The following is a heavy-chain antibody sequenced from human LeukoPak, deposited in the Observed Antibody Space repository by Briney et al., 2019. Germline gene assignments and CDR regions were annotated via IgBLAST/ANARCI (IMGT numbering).Heavy chain of an antibody. Sequence: GGSLRLSCAASGFTFSSYVMSWVRQAPGKGLEWVSGISGSGGSTYYADSVKGRFTISRDNSKNTLYLQMNSLRAEDTAVYYCAKGRGSAPFYGMDVWGQGTTVTVSS. CDR3: AKGRGSAPFYGMDV. J-gene: IGHJ6*02. V-gene: IGHV3-23*01. D-gene: IGHD2-15*01. CDR2: ISGSGGST. CDR1: GFTFSSYV.